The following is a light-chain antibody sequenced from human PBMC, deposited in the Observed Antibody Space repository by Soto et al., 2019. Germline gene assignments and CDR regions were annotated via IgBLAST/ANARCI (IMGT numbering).Light chain of an antibody. CDR2: GAS. Sequence: EIVLTQSPGTLSLSPGERATLSCRASQSVSSSFLAWHQQRPGQAPRLLIYGASSRATGIPDRFSGSGSGTDFTLTINRQEPEDFAVYYCQQYDSSPVTFGQGTKVEIK. V-gene: IGKV3-20*01. CDR1: QSVSSSF. J-gene: IGKJ1*01. CDR3: QQYDSSPVT.